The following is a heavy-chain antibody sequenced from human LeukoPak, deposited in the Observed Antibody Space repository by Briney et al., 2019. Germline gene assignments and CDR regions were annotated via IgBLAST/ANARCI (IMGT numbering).Heavy chain of an antibody. CDR1: GDSIGSYY. D-gene: IGHD3-9*01. CDR2: IYSSGTT. CDR3: ARDPYYDTLTGYLIRGAFDI. V-gene: IGHV4-4*07. J-gene: IGHJ3*02. Sequence: SETLSLTCTVSGDSIGSYYWSWIRQSAGKGLEWIGRIYSSGTTDYNPSLKSRVTMSVDTSKNQFSLKLNSVTAADTAVYYCARDPYYDTLTGYLIRGAFDIWGLGTVVTVSS.